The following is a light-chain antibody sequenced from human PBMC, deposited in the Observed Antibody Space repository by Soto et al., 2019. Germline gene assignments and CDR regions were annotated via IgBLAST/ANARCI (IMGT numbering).Light chain of an antibody. CDR1: SSDIGGYNY. J-gene: IGLJ2*01. Sequence: QSVLTQPASVSGSPGQSITISCTGTSSDIGGYNYVSWYQQLPGKAPKLMIYDVSEPPSGFSNRFSGSKSGNTASLTISGLQAGDEAYYYCSSYTSGSSHVLFGGGTKVTVL. CDR3: SSYTSGSSHVL. V-gene: IGLV2-14*03. CDR2: DVS.